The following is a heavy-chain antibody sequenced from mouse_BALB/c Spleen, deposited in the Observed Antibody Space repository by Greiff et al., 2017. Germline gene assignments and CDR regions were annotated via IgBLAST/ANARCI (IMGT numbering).Heavy chain of an antibody. CDR3: ASRSMITTQGYFDY. Sequence: VQLQQSGAELVKPGASVKLSCTASGFNIKDTYMHWVKQRPEQGLEWIGRIDPANGNTKYDPKFQGKATITADTSSNTAYLQLSSLTSEDTAVYYCASRSMITTQGYFDYWGQGTTLTVSS. V-gene: IGHV14-3*02. CDR2: IDPANGNT. CDR1: GFNIKDTY. J-gene: IGHJ2*01. D-gene: IGHD2-4*01.